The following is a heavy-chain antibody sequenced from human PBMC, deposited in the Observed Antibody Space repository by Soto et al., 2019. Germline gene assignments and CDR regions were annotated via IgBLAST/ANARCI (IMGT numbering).Heavy chain of an antibody. CDR2: IDPSDSYT. CDR3: ARRNYGDYLGVVALNYGMDV. Sequence: GESLKISCKGSGYSFTSYWISWVRQMPGKGLEWMGRIDPSDSYTNYSPSFQGHVTISADKSISTAYLQWSSLKASDTAMYYCARRNYGDYLGVVALNYGMDVWGQGTTVNVSS. V-gene: IGHV5-10-1*01. J-gene: IGHJ6*01. D-gene: IGHD4-17*01. CDR1: GYSFTSYW.